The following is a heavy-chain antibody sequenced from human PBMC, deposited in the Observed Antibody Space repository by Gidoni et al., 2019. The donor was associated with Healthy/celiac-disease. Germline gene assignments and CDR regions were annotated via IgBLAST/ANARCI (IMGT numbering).Heavy chain of an antibody. Sequence: EVQLLESGGGVVQPGGSLRLSRAASGFTLSSYAMSWVRQAPGKGLGWVAAISGSGGSTYYADSVKGRFTISRDNSKNTLYLKMSSLRAEDTAVYYCAKDSRYSSIRYFDLWGRGTLVTVSS. V-gene: IGHV3-23*01. D-gene: IGHD6-13*01. CDR2: ISGSGGST. CDR1: GFTLSSYA. J-gene: IGHJ2*01. CDR3: AKDSRYSSIRYFDL.